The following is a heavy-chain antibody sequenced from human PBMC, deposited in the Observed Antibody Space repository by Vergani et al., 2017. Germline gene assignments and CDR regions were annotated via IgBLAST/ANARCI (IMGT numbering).Heavy chain of an antibody. Sequence: QVQLVQSGAEVKKPGASVKVSCKASGYTFTGYYMHWVRQAPGQGLEWMGWINPNSGGTNYAQKFQGRVTMTRDTSISTVYMELSSLRSEDTAVYYCARDQHYYDSSGYNFLYWGQGTLVTVSS. CDR2: INPNSGGT. J-gene: IGHJ4*02. CDR3: ARDQHYYDSSGYNFLY. CDR1: GYTFTGYY. D-gene: IGHD3-22*01. V-gene: IGHV1-2*02.